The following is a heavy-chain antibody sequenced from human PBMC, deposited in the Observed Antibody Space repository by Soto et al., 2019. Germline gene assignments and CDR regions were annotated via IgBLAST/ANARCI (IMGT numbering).Heavy chain of an antibody. Sequence: QDQLVQSGAEVKKPGASVTVSCKASGYSFTNYGVTWVRQAPGQGLEWMGWISAFNGNTHYAQNLQGRVTMTTDASTSTACMELRSLRSDDTAVYYCARDRGVAPPVAGNTHYYYYMDVWGKGTTVTVSS. D-gene: IGHD6-19*01. V-gene: IGHV1-18*01. CDR3: ARDRGVAPPVAGNTHYYYYMDV. CDR1: GYSFTNYG. CDR2: ISAFNGNT. J-gene: IGHJ6*03.